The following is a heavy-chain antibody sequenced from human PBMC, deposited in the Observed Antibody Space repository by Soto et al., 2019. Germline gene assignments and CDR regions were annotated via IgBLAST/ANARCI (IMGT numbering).Heavy chain of an antibody. V-gene: IGHV3-74*01. Sequence: PGESLRLSCAASGFTFNSHWMHWVLQAPWKGLVWVAHINTDGSSTSYADSVKGRFTISRDNAKNTLYLQMNSVRAEDMAVYYCGGDDFGVGMDYWGRGTLVTVSS. J-gene: IGHJ4*02. CDR1: GFTFNSHW. CDR3: GGDDFGVGMDY. D-gene: IGHD3-3*01. CDR2: INTDGSST.